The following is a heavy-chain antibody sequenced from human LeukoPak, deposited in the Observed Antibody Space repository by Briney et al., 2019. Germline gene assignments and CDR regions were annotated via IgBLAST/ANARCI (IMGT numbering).Heavy chain of an antibody. CDR3: ARYSGYGHYNWFDP. CDR2: IIPIFGTA. Sequence: ASVKVSCKASGYTFSSYAISWVRQAPGQGLEWMGGIIPIFGTANYAQKFQGRVTITADESTSTAYMELSSLRSEDTAVYYCARYSGYGHYNWFDPWGQGTLVTVSS. V-gene: IGHV1-69*13. D-gene: IGHD5-12*01. CDR1: GYTFSSYA. J-gene: IGHJ5*02.